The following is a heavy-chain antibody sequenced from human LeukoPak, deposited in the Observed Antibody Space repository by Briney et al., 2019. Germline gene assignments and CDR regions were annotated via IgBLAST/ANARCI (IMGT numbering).Heavy chain of an antibody. D-gene: IGHD3-16*02. Sequence: SETLSLTCTVSGDSICRSTYFWGWIRQPPGRGLEWIGTIYHSGSTYYNPSLKSRVTISVDTSKNQFSLKLSSVTAADTAVYYCARYDVWGTYRAFDYWGQGTLVTVSS. J-gene: IGHJ4*02. CDR2: IYHSGST. V-gene: IGHV4-39*07. CDR1: GDSICRSTYF. CDR3: ARYDVWGTYRAFDY.